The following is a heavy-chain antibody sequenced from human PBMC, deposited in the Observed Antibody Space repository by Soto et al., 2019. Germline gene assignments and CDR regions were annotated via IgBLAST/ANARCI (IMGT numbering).Heavy chain of an antibody. CDR1: GGSVSSGYNY. Sequence: SETLSLTRTVSGGSVSSGYNYWSWIRQSPGKGLEWIGYISGSGSTGYNPSLKNRLTMSVDRSKNQFTLRLTSVTAADTAVYFCATESGSTYGYFDYWGQGTQVTVSS. D-gene: IGHD5-18*01. J-gene: IGHJ4*02. CDR2: ISGSGST. CDR3: ATESGSTYGYFDY. V-gene: IGHV4-30-4*01.